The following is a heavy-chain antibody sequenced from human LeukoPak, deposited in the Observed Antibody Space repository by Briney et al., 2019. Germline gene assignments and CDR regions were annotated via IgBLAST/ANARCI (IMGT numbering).Heavy chain of an antibody. CDR3: ARAPAGTLRYFDWLPGLDV. CDR1: GYSISSGYY. CDR2: IYHSGST. V-gene: IGHV4-38-2*02. D-gene: IGHD3-9*01. Sequence: SETLSLTCTVSGYSISSGYYWGWIRQPPGKGLEWIGSIYHSGSTYYNPSLKSRVTISVDTSKNQISLKLSSVTAAHTAVYYCARAPAGTLRYFDWLPGLDVWGKGTTVTISS. J-gene: IGHJ6*04.